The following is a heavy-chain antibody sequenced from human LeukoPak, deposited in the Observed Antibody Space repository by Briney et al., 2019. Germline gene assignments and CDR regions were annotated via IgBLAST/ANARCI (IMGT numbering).Heavy chain of an antibody. CDR1: GYTFTGYY. V-gene: IGHV1-2*06. CDR3: ARGTYYYDSSGYQNFDY. CDR2: INPNSGGT. D-gene: IGHD3-22*01. J-gene: IGHJ4*02. Sequence: ASVKVSCKASGYTFTGYYMHGVRQAPGQGLEWMGRINPNSGGTNYAQKFQGRVTMTRDTSISTAYMEMSRLRSDDTAVYYCARGTYYYDSSGYQNFDYWGQGTLVTVSS.